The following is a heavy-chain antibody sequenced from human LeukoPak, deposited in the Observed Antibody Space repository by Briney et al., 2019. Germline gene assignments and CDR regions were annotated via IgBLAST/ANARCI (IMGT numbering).Heavy chain of an antibody. J-gene: IGHJ5*02. Sequence: ASVKVSCKASGYTFTGYYMHWVRQAPGQGLEWMGWINPNSGGTNYAQKFQGRVTMTEDTSTDTAYMELSSLRSEDTAVYYCATAPRTTGTWRFDGWFDPWGQGTLVTVSS. CDR3: ATAPRTTGTWRFDGWFDP. CDR2: INPNSGGT. D-gene: IGHD1-1*01. CDR1: GYTFTGYY. V-gene: IGHV1-2*02.